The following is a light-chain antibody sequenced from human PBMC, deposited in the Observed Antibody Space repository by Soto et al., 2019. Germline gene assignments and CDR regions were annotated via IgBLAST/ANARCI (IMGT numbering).Light chain of an antibody. CDR2: KAS. CDR3: QQYSSYSWT. V-gene: IGKV1-5*03. Sequence: DIQMTQSPSTLSASVGDRVTITCRASQSISSWLAGYHQKPGQAPKLLIYKASNLDSGRTTRFSGSGSGTDFTLTISSLQPDDFATYSWQQYSSYSWTFGQGTQVEVK. J-gene: IGKJ1*01. CDR1: QSISSW.